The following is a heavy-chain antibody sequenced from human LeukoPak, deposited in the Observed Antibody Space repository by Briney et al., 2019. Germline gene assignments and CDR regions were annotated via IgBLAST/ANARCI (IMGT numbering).Heavy chain of an antibody. CDR3: ARGDIVATIGLVDY. D-gene: IGHD5-12*01. V-gene: IGHV3-30*01. CDR1: GFTFSSYA. J-gene: IGHJ4*02. Sequence: GGSLRLYCAASGFTFSSYAMHWVRQAPGKGLVWVAVISYDGSNKYYADSVKGRFTISRDNSKNTLYLQMDSLRAEDTAVYYCARGDIVATIGLVDYWGQGTLVTVSS. CDR2: ISYDGSNK.